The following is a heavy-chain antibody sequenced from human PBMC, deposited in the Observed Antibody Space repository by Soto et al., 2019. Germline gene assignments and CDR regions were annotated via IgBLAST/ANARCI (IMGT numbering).Heavy chain of an antibody. CDR3: ARDGLRASTEYYYYYYGMDV. J-gene: IGHJ6*02. CDR1: GFTFSSYS. V-gene: IGHV3-21*01. CDR2: ISSSSSYI. D-gene: IGHD2-8*01. Sequence: GGSLRLSCAASGFTFSSYSMNWVRQAPGKGLEWVSSISSSSSYIYYADSVKGRFTISRDNAKNSLYLQMNSLRAEDTAVYYCARDGLRASTEYYYYYYGMDVWGQGTTVTVSS.